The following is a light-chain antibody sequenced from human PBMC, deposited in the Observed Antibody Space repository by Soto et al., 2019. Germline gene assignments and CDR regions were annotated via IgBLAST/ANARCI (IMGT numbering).Light chain of an antibody. CDR2: DAS. CDR3: QHYNSYSGT. V-gene: IGKV1-5*01. CDR1: RSVANS. Sequence: DIQMTQSPSTLSASVGDRVTITCRASRSVANSLAWYQHKPGKAPKLLIYDASSLKSGVPSTFSGSGSGTEFTLTISSLQPDDFATYYCQHYNSYSGTFGQGTKVEIK. J-gene: IGKJ1*01.